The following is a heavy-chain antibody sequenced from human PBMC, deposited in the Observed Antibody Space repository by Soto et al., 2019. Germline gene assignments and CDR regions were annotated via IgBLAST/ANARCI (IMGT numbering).Heavy chain of an antibody. J-gene: IGHJ4*02. V-gene: IGHV3-9*01. Sequence: GGSLRLSCAASGFTFDDYAMHWVRQAPGKGLEWVSGISWNSGSIGYADSVKGRFTISRDNAKNSLYLQMNSLRAEDTALYYCAAHGVAARSAPFDYWGQGTLVTVSS. CDR2: ISWNSGSI. CDR1: GFTFDDYA. CDR3: AAHGVAARSAPFDY. D-gene: IGHD6-6*01.